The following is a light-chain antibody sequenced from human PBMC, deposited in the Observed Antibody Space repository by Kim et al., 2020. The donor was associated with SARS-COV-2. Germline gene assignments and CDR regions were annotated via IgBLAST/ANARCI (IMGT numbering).Light chain of an antibody. CDR2: SND. J-gene: IGLJ3*02. Sequence: QGVTISCYGTGSNIGSEYAVHWYHQLPGAAPKVVIFSNDKRPSGVRDRFSGSQSGPSASLAITGLQPDDEGYYYCQSYDSKLRGAVFGGGTRLTVL. V-gene: IGLV1-40*01. CDR3: QSYDSKLRGAV. CDR1: GSNIGSEYA.